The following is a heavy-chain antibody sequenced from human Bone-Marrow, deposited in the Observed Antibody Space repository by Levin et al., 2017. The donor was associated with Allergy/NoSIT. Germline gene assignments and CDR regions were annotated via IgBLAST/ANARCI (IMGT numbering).Heavy chain of an antibody. Sequence: GESLKISCAASGFTFSSYAIHWVRQAPGKGLEWVAIISYGGNNKDYADSVKGRFSISRDNSKNMVYLQMNSLRAEDTAVYFCARGYTYGDPDYWGQGSLVTVSS. CDR2: ISYGGNNK. J-gene: IGHJ4*02. V-gene: IGHV3-30-3*01. D-gene: IGHD5-18*01. CDR1: GFTFSSYA. CDR3: ARGYTYGDPDY.